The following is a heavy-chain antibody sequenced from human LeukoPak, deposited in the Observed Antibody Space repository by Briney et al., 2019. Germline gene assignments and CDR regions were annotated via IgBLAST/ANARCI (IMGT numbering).Heavy chain of an antibody. Sequence: PSETLSLTCTVSGGSISSYYWSWIRQPPGKGLEWIGYIYYSGSTNYNPSLKSRVTISVDTSKNQFSLKLSSVTAADTAVYYCAVTDYYGSFGWFDLWGQGTLVTVSS. CDR2: IYYSGST. V-gene: IGHV4-59*08. CDR3: AVTDYYGSFGWFDL. J-gene: IGHJ5*02. CDR1: GGSISSYY. D-gene: IGHD3-10*01.